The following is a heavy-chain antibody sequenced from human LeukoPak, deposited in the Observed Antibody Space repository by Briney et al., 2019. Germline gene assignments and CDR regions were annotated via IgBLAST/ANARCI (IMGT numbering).Heavy chain of an antibody. CDR3: ARLSGYPAIFDY. CDR1: GGSISSYY. D-gene: IGHD3-22*01. CDR2: IYTSWST. V-gene: IGHV4-4*09. J-gene: IGHJ4*02. Sequence: SETLALTCAVSGGSISSYYWSWIPEPPGKGLEGIVYIYTSWSTNHSPSLTSRGTISVDPSKNQFSLKVSSVTAADTAVYYCARLSGYPAIFDYWGQGTLVTVSS.